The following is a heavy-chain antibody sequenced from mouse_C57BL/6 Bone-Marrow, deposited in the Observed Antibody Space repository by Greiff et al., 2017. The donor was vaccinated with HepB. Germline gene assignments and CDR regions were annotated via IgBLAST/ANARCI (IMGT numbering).Heavy chain of an antibody. CDR2: IDPNSGGT. CDR3: ARWPVVAPYYFDY. D-gene: IGHD1-1*01. CDR1: GYTFTSYW. V-gene: IGHV1-72*01. J-gene: IGHJ2*01. Sequence: VQLQQSGAELVKPGASVKLSCKASGYTFTSYWMHWVKQRPGRGLEWIGRIDPNSGGTKYNEKFKSKATLTVDKPSSTAYMQLSSLTSEDSAVYYCARWPVVAPYYFDYWGQGTTLTVSS.